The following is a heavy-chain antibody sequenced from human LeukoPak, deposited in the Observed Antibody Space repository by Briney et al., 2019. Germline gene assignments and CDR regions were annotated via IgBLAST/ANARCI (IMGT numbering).Heavy chain of an antibody. CDR1: GFTFSSYS. J-gene: IGHJ5*02. D-gene: IGHD2-2*01. CDR2: ISSSSSYI. Sequence: PGGSLRLSCAASGFTFSSYSMNWVRQAPGKGLEWVSSISSSSSYIYYADSVKGRFTISGDNAKNSLYLQMNSLRAEDTAVYYCATARNCSSTSCYPNWFDPWGQGTLVTVSS. V-gene: IGHV3-21*01. CDR3: ATARNCSSTSCYPNWFDP.